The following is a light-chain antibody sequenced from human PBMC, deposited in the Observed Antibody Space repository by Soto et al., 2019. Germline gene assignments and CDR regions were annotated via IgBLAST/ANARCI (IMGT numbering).Light chain of an antibody. V-gene: IGKV3-20*01. CDR2: EAS. CDR3: QQYASSRT. J-gene: IGKJ1*01. Sequence: EIVLTQSPATLSWSPGERATLSCRASQSVNNFLAWYQQRPGQAPRLLMYEASNRATGIPDRFSGSGSGTDFTLTITRLEPEDFAVYYCQQYASSRTFGQGTKVDIK. CDR1: QSVNNF.